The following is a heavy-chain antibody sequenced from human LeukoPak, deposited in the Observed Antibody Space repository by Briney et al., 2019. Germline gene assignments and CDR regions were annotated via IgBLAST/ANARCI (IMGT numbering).Heavy chain of an antibody. CDR3: AKVHAHVMPKYYFDY. D-gene: IGHD2-2*01. CDR1: GFRLHNNY. V-gene: IGHV3-53*01. J-gene: IGHJ4*02. CDR2: VYRSRNT. Sequence: GGCDRLPHAASGFRLHNNYILWVRPAPGRGREGVSVVYRSRNTNYAQSVQGRFTIHRDNSKNKLYLQMDNLRAEDTAVYYCAKVHAHVMPKYYFDYWGQGTMVTVSS.